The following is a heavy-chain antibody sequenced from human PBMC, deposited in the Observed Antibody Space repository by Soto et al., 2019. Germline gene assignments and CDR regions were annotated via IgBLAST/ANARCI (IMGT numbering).Heavy chain of an antibody. CDR2: THGGDANT. Sequence: GQSLQISGKGSGYILIIYLIGCVRQMPGKGLEWMGITHGGDANTRYSPSFEGQVTISTDKSITTAYLQWSSLKASDTAMYYCARRRTYSSGWAYWGQRTLVTVSS. CDR3: ARRRTYSSGWAY. CDR1: GYILIIYL. J-gene: IGHJ4*02. D-gene: IGHD6-19*01. V-gene: IGHV5-51*01.